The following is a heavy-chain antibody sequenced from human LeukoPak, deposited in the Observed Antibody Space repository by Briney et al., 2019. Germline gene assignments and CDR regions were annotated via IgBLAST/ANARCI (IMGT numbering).Heavy chain of an antibody. CDR1: GGSFSGYY. V-gene: IGHV4-59*01. J-gene: IGHJ4*02. Sequence: SETLSLTCAVYGGSFSGYYWSWIRQPPGKGLEWIGYIYYNGSTNYNPSLKSRVTISVDTSKNQFSLKLSSVTAADTAVYYCARDDGDYGDYFSSWGQGTLVTVSS. D-gene: IGHD4-17*01. CDR2: IYYNGST. CDR3: ARDDGDYGDYFSS.